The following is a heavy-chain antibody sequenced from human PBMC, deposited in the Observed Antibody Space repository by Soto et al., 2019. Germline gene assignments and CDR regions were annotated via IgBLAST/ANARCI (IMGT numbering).Heavy chain of an antibody. J-gene: IGHJ6*02. D-gene: IGHD2-2*01. CDR3: ARVVGLVPADGMVV. CDR2: IIPIFGTA. Sequence: GASVKVSCKASGGTFSSYAISWVRQAPGQGLEWMGGIIPIFGTANYAQKFQGRVTITADESTSTAYMELSSLRSEDTAVYYCARVVGLVPADGMVVWCQAPTVTV. V-gene: IGHV1-69*13. CDR1: GGTFSSYA.